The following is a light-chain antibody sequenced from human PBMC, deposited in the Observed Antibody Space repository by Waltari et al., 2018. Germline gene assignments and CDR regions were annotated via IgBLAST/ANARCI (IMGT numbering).Light chain of an antibody. CDR1: NSDLGGFDY. Sequence: QSALTQPASVSGSPGQSITISCSCSNSDLGGFDYVSWYQQHPGKAPKLIIFEVNHRPSGVSNRFSGSKSGSTASLTISGLQSEDEAEYFCSSYTSTTSYVIFGGGTKLTVL. CDR3: SSYTSTTSYVI. V-gene: IGLV2-14*01. J-gene: IGLJ2*01. CDR2: EVN.